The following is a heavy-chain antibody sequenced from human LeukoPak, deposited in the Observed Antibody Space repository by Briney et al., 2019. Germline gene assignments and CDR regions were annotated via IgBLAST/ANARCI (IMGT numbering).Heavy chain of an antibody. CDR2: INWNGGST. J-gene: IGHJ4*02. Sequence: GGSLRLSCAASGFTFDDYGMSWVRQAPGKGLEWVSGINWNGGSTGYADSVKGRFTISRDNAKNTLYLQMNTLRVEDTAVYYCAKAESSSSWYLNFWGQGTLVTVSS. CDR1: GFTFDDYG. V-gene: IGHV3-20*04. CDR3: AKAESSSSWYLNF. D-gene: IGHD6-13*01.